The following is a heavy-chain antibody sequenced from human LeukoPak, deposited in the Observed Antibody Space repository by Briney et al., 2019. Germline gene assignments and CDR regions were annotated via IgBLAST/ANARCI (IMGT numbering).Heavy chain of an antibody. CDR3: ARTGGTGAYFDY. Sequence: SMKVSCKASGGTFSSYAISWVRQAPGQGLEWMGGIIPIFGTANYAQKFQGRVTITTDESTSTAYMELSSLRSEDTAVYYCARTGGTGAYFDYWGQGTLVTVSS. V-gene: IGHV1-69*05. D-gene: IGHD1-1*01. CDR2: IIPIFGTA. CDR1: GGTFSSYA. J-gene: IGHJ4*02.